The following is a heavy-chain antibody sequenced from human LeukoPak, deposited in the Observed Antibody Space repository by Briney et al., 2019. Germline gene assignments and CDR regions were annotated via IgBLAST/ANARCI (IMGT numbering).Heavy chain of an antibody. CDR2: IRYDGSNK. J-gene: IGHJ1*01. D-gene: IGHD2-2*01. CDR1: GFTFSSSG. Sequence: PGGSLRLSCAASGFTFSSSGMHWVRQAPGKGLEWVAFIRYDGSNKYYADSVKGRFTISRDNSKNTLYLQMKSLRAEDTAVYYCARTRGIVVVPAARFYYWGQGPLDTVSS. CDR3: ARTRGIVVVPAARFYY. V-gene: IGHV3-30*02.